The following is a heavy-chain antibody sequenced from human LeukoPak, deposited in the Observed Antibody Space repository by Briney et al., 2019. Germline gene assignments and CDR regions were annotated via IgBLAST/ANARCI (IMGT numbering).Heavy chain of an antibody. D-gene: IGHD3-9*01. CDR2: INHRGST. CDR3: ARARRYYDVVTGYNSDYYMDV. CDR1: GASISSYY. V-gene: IGHV4-34*01. Sequence: SESLSLTWTVSGASISSYYWSWIRQPPGKGLEWLVEINHRGSTNYNPSLKSRVTISVVTSKNQFSLKLSSVTAADTAVYYCARARRYYDVVTGYNSDYYMDVWGKGTTVTISS. J-gene: IGHJ6*03.